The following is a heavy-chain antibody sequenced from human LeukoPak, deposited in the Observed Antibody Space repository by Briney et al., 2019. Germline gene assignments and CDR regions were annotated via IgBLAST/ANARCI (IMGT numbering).Heavy chain of an antibody. V-gene: IGHV3-23*01. CDR3: ANYYLTMFGVIEGAFDS. D-gene: IGHD3-3*01. J-gene: IGHJ3*02. CDR2: ISGSGGNT. CDR1: GFTFSSYA. Sequence: TGGSLRLSCAASGFTFSSYAMSWVRQAPGKGLEWVSAISGSGGNTYYADSVKGRFTISRDNSKNTLYLQMNSLRAEHTAVYYCANYYLTMFGVIEGAFDSWGQGTMVTDSS.